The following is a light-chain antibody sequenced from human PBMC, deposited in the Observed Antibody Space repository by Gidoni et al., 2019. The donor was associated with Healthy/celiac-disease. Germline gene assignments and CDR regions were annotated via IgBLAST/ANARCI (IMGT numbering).Light chain of an antibody. CDR3: QKYNSAPWT. V-gene: IGKV1-27*01. Sequence: DIQMTQSPSSLSASVGDRVTITCRASQGISNYLAWYQQKPGKVPTLLIYAASTLQSGVPSRFSGSGSGTDFTLTISSLQPEDVATYYCQKYNSAPWTFXXXTKVEIK. CDR2: AAS. CDR1: QGISNY. J-gene: IGKJ1*01.